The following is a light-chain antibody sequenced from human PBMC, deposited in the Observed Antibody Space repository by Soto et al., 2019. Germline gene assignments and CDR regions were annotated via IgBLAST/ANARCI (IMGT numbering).Light chain of an antibody. Sequence: QSALTQPPSVSAAPRQGRTISCSGNSANIENNYVSWYRQLPGTAPNLLIYEDNKRPSGIPDRFSGSKSGTSATLGITGLETGDEADYYCATWDSSLSGGVFGTGTKVTVL. CDR1: SANIENNY. V-gene: IGLV1-51*02. CDR2: EDN. J-gene: IGLJ1*01. CDR3: ATWDSSLSGGV.